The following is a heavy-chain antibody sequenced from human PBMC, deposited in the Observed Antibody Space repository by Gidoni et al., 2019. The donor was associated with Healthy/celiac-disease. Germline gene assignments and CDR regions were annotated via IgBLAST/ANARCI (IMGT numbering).Heavy chain of an antibody. CDR1: GGSISRGDYY. V-gene: IGHV4-30-4*01. CDR2: IYYSGSN. Sequence: QVQLQESGPGLVKPSQTLSLTCTVSGGSISRGDYYWSWIRQPPGKGLEWIGYIYYSGSNYYNPSLKRRVTISVDTSKNQLSLKLSSVTAADTAVYYCARVMIVVDLYYFDYWGQGTLVTVSS. J-gene: IGHJ4*02. D-gene: IGHD3-22*01. CDR3: ARVMIVVDLYYFDY.